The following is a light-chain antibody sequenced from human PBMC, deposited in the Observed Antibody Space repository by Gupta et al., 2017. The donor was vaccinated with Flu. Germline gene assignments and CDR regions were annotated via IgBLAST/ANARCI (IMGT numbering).Light chain of an antibody. V-gene: IGKV3-11*01. CDR3: QQRNNSHS. Sequence: SPATLPLSPGETATRSGRASQSVSNYLDWYQQKPGQAPRLLIYDASNRANGIPDRFSGSGSGTDFTLTISSREPEDFAVYCWQQRNNSHSFGGGTKVEIK. CDR1: QSVSNY. J-gene: IGKJ4*01. CDR2: DAS.